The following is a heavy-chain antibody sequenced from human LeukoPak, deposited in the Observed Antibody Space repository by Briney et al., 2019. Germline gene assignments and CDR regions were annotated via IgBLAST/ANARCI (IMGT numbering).Heavy chain of an antibody. CDR3: ARGYCSGGSCPFDY. V-gene: IGHV4-59*08. CDR2: IYYSGST. CDR1: GGSISSYY. D-gene: IGHD2-15*01. Sequence: SETLSLTCTVSGGSISSYYWCWIRQPPGKGLEWIGYIYYSGSTNYNPSLKSRVTISVDTSKNQFSLKLSSVTAADTAVYYCARGYCSGGSCPFDYWGQGTLVTVSS. J-gene: IGHJ4*02.